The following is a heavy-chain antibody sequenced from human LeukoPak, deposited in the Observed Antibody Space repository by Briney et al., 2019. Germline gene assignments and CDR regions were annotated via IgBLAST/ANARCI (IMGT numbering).Heavy chain of an antibody. CDR3: AKDRANAWTSDY. CDR2: TTFDEGDR. Sequence: GGSLRLSCAASGFTFKNYAMYWVRQAPGKGLEWVAFTTFDEGDRYYADSVGGRFTISRDNSKNTLYLQMNSLRAEDTAVYYCAKDRANAWTSDYWGQGTLVTVSS. J-gene: IGHJ4*02. CDR1: GFTFKNYA. D-gene: IGHD3/OR15-3a*01. V-gene: IGHV3-30*02.